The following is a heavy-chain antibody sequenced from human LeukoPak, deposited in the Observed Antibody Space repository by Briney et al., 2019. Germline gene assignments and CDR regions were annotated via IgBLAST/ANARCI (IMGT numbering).Heavy chain of an antibody. V-gene: IGHV3-30*04. CDR2: ISYDGSNK. CDR3: ASGFQH. CDR1: GFTFSSYA. Sequence: SGGSLRLSCAASGFTFSSYAMHWVRQAPGKGLEWVAVISYDGSNKYYADSVKGRFTISRDNSKNTLYLQMNSLRAEDTAVYYCASGFQHWGQGTLVTVSS. J-gene: IGHJ1*01.